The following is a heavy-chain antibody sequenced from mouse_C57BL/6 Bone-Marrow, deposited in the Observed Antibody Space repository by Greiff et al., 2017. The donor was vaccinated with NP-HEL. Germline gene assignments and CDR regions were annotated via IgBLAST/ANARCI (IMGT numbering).Heavy chain of an antibody. D-gene: IGHD4-1*01. V-gene: IGHV1-81*01. CDR3: ARYRTGYWYFDV. Sequence: VQLVESGAELARPGASVKLSCKASGYTFTSYGISWVKQRTGQGLEWIGEIYPRSGNTYYNEKFKGKATLTADKSSSTAYMELRSLTSEDSAVYFCARYRTGYWYFDVWGTGTTVTVSS. CDR1: GYTFTSYG. CDR2: IYPRSGNT. J-gene: IGHJ1*03.